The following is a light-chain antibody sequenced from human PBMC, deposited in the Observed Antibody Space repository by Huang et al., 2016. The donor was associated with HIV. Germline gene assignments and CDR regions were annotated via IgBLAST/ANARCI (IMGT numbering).Light chain of an antibody. CDR1: RSVTSTY. J-gene: IGKJ2*01. Sequence: DTVLTQSPGTLSLSPGERATLSCRASRSVTSTYLAWYQQKPGQAPRLLLYATSSRAAGSPDRFSGSGSGTDFTLTISRLEPADFAVYYCQQYGVSPYTFGQGTKLEIK. V-gene: IGKV3-20*01. CDR3: QQYGVSPYT. CDR2: ATS.